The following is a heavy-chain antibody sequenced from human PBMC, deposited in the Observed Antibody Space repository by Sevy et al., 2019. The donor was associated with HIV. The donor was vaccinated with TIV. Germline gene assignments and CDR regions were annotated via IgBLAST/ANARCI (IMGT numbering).Heavy chain of an antibody. D-gene: IGHD1-1*01. J-gene: IGHJ4*02. CDR1: GGSITSLY. CDR2: IYYNGHI. V-gene: IGHV4-59*08. CDR3: AGENAWGRGYS. Sequence: SETLSLTCTVSGGSITSLYWNWIRQPPGKGLEWIANIYYNGHINYNPSLKSRVTLSLDTSKNQFSLRLSSVTAADRAMYYCAGENAWGRGYSWGQGTRVTFSS.